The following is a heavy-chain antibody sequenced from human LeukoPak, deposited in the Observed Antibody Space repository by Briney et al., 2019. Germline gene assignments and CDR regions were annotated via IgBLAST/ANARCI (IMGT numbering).Heavy chain of an antibody. D-gene: IGHD3-3*01. CDR1: GFTFSSYA. V-gene: IGHV3-23*01. Sequence: PGGSLRLSCAASGFTFSSYAMSWVRQAPGKGLEWVSAISGSGGSTYYADSVKGRFTISRDNSKNTLYLQMNSLRAEDTAVYYCAKEAYYDFWSGYYYFDYGGQGTLVTVSA. CDR2: ISGSGGST. J-gene: IGHJ4*02. CDR3: AKEAYYDFWSGYYYFDY.